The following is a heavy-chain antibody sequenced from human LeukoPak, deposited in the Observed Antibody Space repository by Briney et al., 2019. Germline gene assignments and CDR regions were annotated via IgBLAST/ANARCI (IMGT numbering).Heavy chain of an antibody. V-gene: IGHV1-2*02. Sequence: ASVKVSCKASGYTFTGYYMHWVRQAPGQGLEWMGWINPNSGGTNYAQKFQGRATMTRDTSISTAYMELSRLRSDDTAVYYCARDFVAVAGTCDYWGQGTLVTVSS. D-gene: IGHD6-19*01. CDR1: GYTFTGYY. CDR2: INPNSGGT. CDR3: ARDFVAVAGTCDY. J-gene: IGHJ4*02.